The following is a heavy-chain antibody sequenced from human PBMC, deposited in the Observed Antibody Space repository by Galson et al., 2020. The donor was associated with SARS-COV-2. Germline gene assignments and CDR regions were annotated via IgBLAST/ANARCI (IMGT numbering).Heavy chain of an antibody. V-gene: IGHV4-38-2*02. CDR1: GYSASTTNY. D-gene: IGHD1-26*01. CDR2: VYPIGTT. CDR3: ARQGVNMSELVTVHGWYFDL. J-gene: IGHJ2*01. Sequence: SETLSLTCTVSGYSASTTNYWRWVRQPPGRGLACIGSVYPIGTTYYNLSLKSPVSISVDTSKNQFSLRLDSATAADTALYSCARQGVNMSELVTVHGWYFDLWGRGTMVTVSS.